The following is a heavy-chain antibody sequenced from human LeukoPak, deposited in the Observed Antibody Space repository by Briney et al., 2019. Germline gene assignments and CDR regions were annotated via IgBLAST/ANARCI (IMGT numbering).Heavy chain of an antibody. CDR1: GFTFSSYE. V-gene: IGHV3-48*03. Sequence: SGGSLRLSCAASGFTFSSYEMNWVRQAPGKGLEWVSHISSSGSTIYYADSVKGRFTISRDNAKNSLYLQMNSLRAEDTAVYYCARRDYGDPYAFDIWGQGTMVTVSS. CDR3: ARRDYGDPYAFDI. CDR2: ISSSGSTI. D-gene: IGHD4-17*01. J-gene: IGHJ3*02.